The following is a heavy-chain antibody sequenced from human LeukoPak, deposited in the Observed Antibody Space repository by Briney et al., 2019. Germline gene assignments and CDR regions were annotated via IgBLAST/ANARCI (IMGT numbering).Heavy chain of an antibody. CDR2: IYTGGST. CDR3: ARDQYNSNGFDI. D-gene: IGHD6-13*01. CDR1: GFTVSSNY. V-gene: IGHV3-66*01. Sequence: GGSLRLSCAASGFTVSSNYMSWVRQAPGKGLEWVSAIYTGGSTYYAGSVKGRFTISRDNSKNTLYLQMNSLRAEDTAVYYCARDQYNSNGFDIWGHGTMVTVSS. J-gene: IGHJ3*02.